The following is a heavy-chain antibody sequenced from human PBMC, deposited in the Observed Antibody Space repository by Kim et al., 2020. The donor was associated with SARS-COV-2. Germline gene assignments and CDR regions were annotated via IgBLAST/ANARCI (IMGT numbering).Heavy chain of an antibody. CDR1: GFTFSSYA. V-gene: IGHV3-23*01. Sequence: GGSLRLSCAASGFTFSSYAMNWVRQAPGKGLEWVSAISGSGGSTYYADSVKGRFTISRDNSKNTLYLQMNSLRAEDTAVYYCAKAQQSRLWFGELGGWFDPWGQGTLVTVSS. J-gene: IGHJ5*02. D-gene: IGHD3-10*01. CDR2: ISGSGGST. CDR3: AKAQQSRLWFGELGGWFDP.